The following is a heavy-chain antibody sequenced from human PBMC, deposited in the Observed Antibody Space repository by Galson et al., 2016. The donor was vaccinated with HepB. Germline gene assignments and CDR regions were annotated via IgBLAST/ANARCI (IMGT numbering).Heavy chain of an antibody. CDR1: GFTFSTYE. CDR2: ISTTGGTR. CDR3: ARGFGAFNL. Sequence: SLRLSCAASGFTFSTYEMNWVRHAPGKGLQWVSYISTTGGTRYYADSVKGRFTISRDNAKESLYLQMNSLRSDDTGVYYCARGFGAFNLWGRGTMVTVSS. D-gene: IGHD3-10*01. V-gene: IGHV3-48*03. J-gene: IGHJ3*01.